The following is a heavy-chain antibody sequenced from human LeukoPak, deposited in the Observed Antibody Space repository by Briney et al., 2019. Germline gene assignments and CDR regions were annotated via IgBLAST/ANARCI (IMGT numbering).Heavy chain of an antibody. V-gene: IGHV1-8*01. CDR1: GYTFTSYD. Sequence: ASVKVSCKASGYTFTSYDINWVRQATGQGLEWMGWMNPNSGNTGYAQKFQGRVTMTRNTSISTAYMELSSLRSEDTAVYYCARGGGSTMIVVVIGDYWGQGTLVTVSS. D-gene: IGHD3-22*01. CDR3: ARGGGSTMIVVVIGDY. CDR2: MNPNSGNT. J-gene: IGHJ4*02.